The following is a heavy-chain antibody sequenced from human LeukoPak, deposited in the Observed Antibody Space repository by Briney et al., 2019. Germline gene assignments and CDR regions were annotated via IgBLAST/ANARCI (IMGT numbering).Heavy chain of an antibody. Sequence: PGGSLRLSCAASGFTFSTYSMNWVRQAPGKGLEWVSSISRNSRYIYYADSMRGRFTISRDNAKNSLYLQMNSLRAEDTAVYYCARAHGADYWGQGTLVTVSS. J-gene: IGHJ4*02. V-gene: IGHV3-21*06. CDR1: GFTFSTYS. CDR2: ISRNSRYI. CDR3: ARAHGADY.